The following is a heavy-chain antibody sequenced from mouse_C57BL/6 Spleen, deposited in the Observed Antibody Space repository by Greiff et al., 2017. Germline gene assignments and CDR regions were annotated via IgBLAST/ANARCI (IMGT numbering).Heavy chain of an antibody. D-gene: IGHD2-2*01. V-gene: IGHV1-61*01. CDR3: ARDGYDARYFDY. Sequence: VQLQQPGAELVRPGSSVKLSCKASGYTFTSYWMDWVKQRPGQGLEWIGNIYPSDSETHYNQKFKDKATLTVDKSSSTAYMQLSSLTSEDSAVYYCARDGYDARYFDYWGQGTTLTVSS. CDR1: GYTFTSYW. CDR2: IYPSDSET. J-gene: IGHJ2*01.